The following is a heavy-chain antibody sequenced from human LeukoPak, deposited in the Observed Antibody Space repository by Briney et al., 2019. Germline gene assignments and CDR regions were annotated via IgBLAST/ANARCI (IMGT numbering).Heavy chain of an antibody. V-gene: IGHV3-48*03. CDR1: GFTLSSYE. D-gene: IGHD2-21*01. Sequence: PGGSLRLSCAASGFTLSSYEMNWVRQAPGKGLEWVSYIASRGSTIYYADSVKGRFTVSRDNAKNSLFLQMNSLRDEDTAVYYCARRGGGGRSDALDIWGQGTMVTVS. CDR2: IASRGSTI. CDR3: ARRGGGGRSDALDI. J-gene: IGHJ3*02.